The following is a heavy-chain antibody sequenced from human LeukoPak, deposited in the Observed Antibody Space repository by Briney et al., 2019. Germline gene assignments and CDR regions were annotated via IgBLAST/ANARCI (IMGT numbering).Heavy chain of an antibody. CDR3: AREGYGGNSGILEGNTALPDY. CDR2: ISYDGSGQ. V-gene: IGHV3-30*03. Sequence: GGSLRLSCVASAFTFRSYGMHWVRQAPGKGLEWVAVISYDGSGQYYADSLKGRFTISRDNSKHTLYLQMNSLRVEDTAVYYCAREGYGGNSGILEGNTALPDYWGQGTLVTVSS. CDR1: AFTFRSYG. J-gene: IGHJ4*02. D-gene: IGHD4-23*01.